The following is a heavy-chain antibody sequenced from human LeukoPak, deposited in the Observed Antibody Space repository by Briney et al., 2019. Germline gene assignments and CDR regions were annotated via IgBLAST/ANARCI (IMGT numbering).Heavy chain of an antibody. CDR3: AKDEDSSGWYYIWFDP. CDR2: ISGSGGST. D-gene: IGHD6-19*01. CDR1: GFTFTSHA. Sequence: QPGGSLRLSCAASGFTFTSHAMSWVRQAPGTGLEWVSAISGSGGSTYYADSVKGRFTISRDNSKNTLYLQMNSLRAEDTAVYYCAKDEDSSGWYYIWFDPWGQGTLVTVSS. J-gene: IGHJ5*02. V-gene: IGHV3-23*01.